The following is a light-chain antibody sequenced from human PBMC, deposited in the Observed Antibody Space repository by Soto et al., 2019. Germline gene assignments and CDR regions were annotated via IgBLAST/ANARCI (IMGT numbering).Light chain of an antibody. CDR3: SLYTTPSTRVV. CDR2: EVN. V-gene: IGLV2-18*01. CDR1: SSDVGNYNR. J-gene: IGLJ2*01. Sequence: QSALTQPPSVSGSPGQSVTISCTGTSSDVGNYNRVSWYQQPPGTAPKLIIYEVNNRPSGVPDRISGSKSGNTASLTISGLQAEDEANYFCSLYTTPSTRVVFGGGTKLTVL.